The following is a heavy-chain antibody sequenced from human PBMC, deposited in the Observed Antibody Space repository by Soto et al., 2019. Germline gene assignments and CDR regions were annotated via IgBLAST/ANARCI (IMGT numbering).Heavy chain of an antibody. Sequence: EVQLVESGGGLVKPGGSLRLSCAASGFTFSSYSMNWVRQAPGKGLEWVSSISSSSSYIYYADSVKGRFTISRDNAKNSLYLQINSLRAEDTAVYYCARLYCSGGSCYDYWGQGTLVTVSS. D-gene: IGHD2-15*01. CDR3: ARLYCSGGSCYDY. CDR2: ISSSSSYI. CDR1: GFTFSSYS. J-gene: IGHJ4*02. V-gene: IGHV3-21*01.